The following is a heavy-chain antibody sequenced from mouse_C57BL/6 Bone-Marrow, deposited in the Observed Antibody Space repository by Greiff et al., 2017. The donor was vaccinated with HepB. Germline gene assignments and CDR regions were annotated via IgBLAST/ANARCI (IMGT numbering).Heavy chain of an antibody. V-gene: IGHV1-50*01. D-gene: IGHD1-1*01. CDR2: IDPSDSNT. Sequence: VQLQQPGAELVKPGASVKLSCKASGYTFTSYWMQWVKQRPGQGLEWIGEIDPSDSNTNYNQKFKGKATLTVDTSSSTAYMQLSSLTSEDSAVYYCARSGSSSSYWGQGTLVTVSA. CDR3: ARSGSSSSY. CDR1: GYTFTSYW. J-gene: IGHJ3*01.